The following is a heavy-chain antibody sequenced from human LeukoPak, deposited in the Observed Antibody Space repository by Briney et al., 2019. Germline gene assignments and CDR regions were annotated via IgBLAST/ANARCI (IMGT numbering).Heavy chain of an antibody. V-gene: IGHV1-24*01. CDR1: GYTLTELS. Sequence: ASVKVSCKVSGYTLTELSMHWVRQAPGKGLEWMGGFDPEDGETIYAQKFQGRVTMTEDTSTDTAYMELSSLRSGDTAVYYCALTFPGYSYGRGDYYYGMDVWGQGTTVTVSS. D-gene: IGHD5-18*01. CDR3: ALTFPGYSYGRGDYYYGMDV. CDR2: FDPEDGET. J-gene: IGHJ6*02.